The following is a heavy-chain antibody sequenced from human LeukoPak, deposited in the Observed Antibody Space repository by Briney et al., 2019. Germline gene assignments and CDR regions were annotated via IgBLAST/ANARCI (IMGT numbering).Heavy chain of an antibody. CDR2: IYYSGST. CDR3: ATHYGSGSYDGD. J-gene: IGHJ4*02. CDR1: GGSISSYY. V-gene: IGHV4-59*01. Sequence: SETLSLTCTVSGGSISSYYWSWIRQPPGKGLEWIGYIYYSGSTNYNPSLESRVTISVDTSKNQFSLKLSSVTAADTAVYYCATHYGSGSYDGDWGQGTLVTVSS. D-gene: IGHD3-10*01.